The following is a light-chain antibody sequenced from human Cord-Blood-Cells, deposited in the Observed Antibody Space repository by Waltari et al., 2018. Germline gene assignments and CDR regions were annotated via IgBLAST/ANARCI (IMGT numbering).Light chain of an antibody. V-gene: IGKV1-39*01. J-gene: IGKJ1*01. CDR1: QSISRY. CDR2: AAS. Sequence: DIKLTQSPSSPSASAGDRVTITCRASQSISRYLNWYQQKPGKAPKLLIDAASSLQSGVPSRLSGSGSGTDFTLHISSLQPEDFATYYCQQSYSTLWTFGQGTKVEIK. CDR3: QQSYSTLWT.